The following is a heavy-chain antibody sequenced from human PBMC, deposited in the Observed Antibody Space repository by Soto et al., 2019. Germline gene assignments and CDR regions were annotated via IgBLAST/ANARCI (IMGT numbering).Heavy chain of an antibody. CDR3: ARSGDFWSGKKSLDAFDI. CDR1: GYTFTSYG. Sequence: AAVKVSCKASGYTFTSYGISWVRQAPGQGLEWMGWISAYNGNTNYAQKLQGRVTMTTDTSTSTAYMELRSLRSDDTAVYYCARSGDFWSGKKSLDAFDICGQGTMVTVSS. D-gene: IGHD3-3*01. CDR2: ISAYNGNT. V-gene: IGHV1-18*04. J-gene: IGHJ3*02.